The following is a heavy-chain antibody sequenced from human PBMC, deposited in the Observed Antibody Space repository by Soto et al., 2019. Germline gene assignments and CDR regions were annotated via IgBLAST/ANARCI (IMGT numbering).Heavy chain of an antibody. CDR2: INHSGGT. D-gene: IGHD6-6*01. CDR3: AGGAANSSSSYMDV. V-gene: IGHV4-34*01. CDR1: GGSFSGYY. J-gene: IGHJ6*03. Sequence: QVQLQQWGAGLLKPSETLSLTCAVYGGSFSGYYWSWIRQPPGKGLEWIGEINHSGGTNYNPSLKSRVTISVDTSKNQFSLKLSSVTAADTAVYYCAGGAANSSSSYMDVWGKGTTVTVSS.